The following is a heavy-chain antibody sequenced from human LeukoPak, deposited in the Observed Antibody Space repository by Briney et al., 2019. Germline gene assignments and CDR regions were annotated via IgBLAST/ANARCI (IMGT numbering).Heavy chain of an antibody. CDR3: ARQGEERWLQSSSSGGRSDY. CDR1: GGSISSSSYY. J-gene: IGHJ4*02. CDR2: ISSSGST. D-gene: IGHD5-24*01. V-gene: IGHV4-39*01. Sequence: SETLSLTCTVSGGSISSSSYYWGWIPHPPGRGLEWIGSISSSGSTYYNPSLKSRVTISVDTSKNQFSLKLNSVTAADTAVYYCARQGEERWLQSSSSGGRSDYWGQGTLVTVSS.